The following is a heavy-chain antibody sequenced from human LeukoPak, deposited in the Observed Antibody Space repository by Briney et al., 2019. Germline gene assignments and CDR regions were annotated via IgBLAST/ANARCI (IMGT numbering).Heavy chain of an antibody. CDR2: IIDTGST. J-gene: IGHJ6*03. D-gene: IGHD2-2*01. CDR3: GRLIVEPAPMYYYYIDV. CDR1: GGSISSSSYF. V-gene: IGHV4-39*07. Sequence: SETLSLTCTVSGGSISSSSYFWAWIRQPPGKGLEWIGEIIDTGSTKYNSSLKSRVTISVDTSKNEFSLNLTSVTAADTAIYYCGRLIVEPAPMYYYYIDVWGKGTTVTVSS.